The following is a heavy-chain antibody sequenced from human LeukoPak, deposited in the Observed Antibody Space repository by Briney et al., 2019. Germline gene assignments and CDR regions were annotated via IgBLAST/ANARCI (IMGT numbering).Heavy chain of an antibody. CDR1: GYRFSNHW. J-gene: IGHJ5*02. V-gene: IGHV5-51*01. CDR3: AKLSGIMPAAAS. D-gene: IGHD2-2*01. CDR2: IFPDDSDT. Sequence: GESLKISCQGSGYRFSNHWIGWVRQKPGKGVEWMGLIFPDDSDTKYGPSLQGQVTFSVDKSINTAYLQWSSLKASDTAIYYCAKLSGIMPAAASWGQGTLVTVSS.